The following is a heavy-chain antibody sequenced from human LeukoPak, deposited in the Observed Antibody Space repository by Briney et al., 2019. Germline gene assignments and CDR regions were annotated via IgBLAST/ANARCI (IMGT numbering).Heavy chain of an antibody. CDR1: GFIFSTYE. V-gene: IGHV3-48*03. J-gene: IGHJ4*02. CDR2: ISSSSSTI. CDR3: ASDRGEYYGDYEDY. D-gene: IGHD4-17*01. Sequence: HPGGSLRLSCSASGFIFSTYEMNWVRQAPGKGLEWISYISSSSSTIYYADSVKGRFTISRDNAKNSLYLQMNSLRAEDTAIYYCASDRGEYYGDYEDYWGQGTLVTVSS.